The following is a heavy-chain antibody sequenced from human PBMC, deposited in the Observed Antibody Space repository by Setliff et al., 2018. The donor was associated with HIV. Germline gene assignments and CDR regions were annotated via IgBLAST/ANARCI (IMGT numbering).Heavy chain of an antibody. Sequence: SETLSLTCTVSSGSISNGGYYWSWIRQHPGKGLEWIGYIYYSGSTYYNPSLKSRVTMSVDTSKNQFSLKLISVTAADTALYYCARHDPIVAARRFFDSWGQGILVTVSS. CDR3: ARHDPIVAARRFFDS. J-gene: IGHJ4*02. CDR2: IYYSGST. V-gene: IGHV4-31*03. CDR1: SGSISNGGYY. D-gene: IGHD2-21*02.